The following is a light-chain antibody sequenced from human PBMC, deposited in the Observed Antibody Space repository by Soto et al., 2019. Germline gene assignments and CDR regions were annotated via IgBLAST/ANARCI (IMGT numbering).Light chain of an antibody. Sequence: DIQMTQSPSSLSASVGDRVTITCRASQGISNYLAWYQQKPGKVPKLLIYAASTLQSGVPSRFSGSGSGTDFTLTISSMQPEDVATYYCQKYNSAHPWTFGQGTKVAIK. CDR2: AAS. CDR3: QKYNSAHPWT. CDR1: QGISNY. V-gene: IGKV1-27*01. J-gene: IGKJ1*01.